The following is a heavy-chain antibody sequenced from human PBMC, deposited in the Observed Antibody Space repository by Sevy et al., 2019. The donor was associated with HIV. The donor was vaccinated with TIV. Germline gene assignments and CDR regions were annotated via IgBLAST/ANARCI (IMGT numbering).Heavy chain of an antibody. V-gene: IGHV3-23*01. Sequence: GGSLRLSCAASGFTFAKYSMSWVRQAPGKGLEWVSTFSFGCGRINYADSVKGRFTIPRDDSKNTLFLQMNSLRAEDTATYFCAREGCTKPHDYWGQGTLVTVSS. D-gene: IGHD2-8*01. CDR1: GFTFAKYS. CDR2: FSFGCGRI. CDR3: AREGCTKPHDY. J-gene: IGHJ4*02.